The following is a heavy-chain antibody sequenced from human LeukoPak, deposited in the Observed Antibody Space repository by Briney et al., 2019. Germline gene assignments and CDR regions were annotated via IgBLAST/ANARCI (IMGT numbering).Heavy chain of an antibody. CDR2: ISSSSSYT. CDR3: ARDFQYCSSTSCYDLRDFDY. J-gene: IGHJ4*02. D-gene: IGHD2-2*01. V-gene: IGHV3-21*01. CDR1: GFTFSSYS. Sequence: GGSLRLSCAASGFTFSSYSMNWVRQAPGKGLEWVSSISSSSSYTYYADSVKGRFTISRDNAKNSLYLQMNSLRAEDTAVYYCARDFQYCSSTSCYDLRDFDYWGQGTLVTVSS.